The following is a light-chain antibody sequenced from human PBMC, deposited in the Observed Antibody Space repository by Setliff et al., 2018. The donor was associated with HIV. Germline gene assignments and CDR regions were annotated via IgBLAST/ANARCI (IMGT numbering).Light chain of an antibody. CDR2: EVS. Sequence: QSALAQPASVSGSPGQSITISCTGTSSDVGGYNYVSWYQQHPGKAPKLMIYEVSNRPSGVSNRFSGSQSGNTASLTISGLQAEDEADYYCSSYTTDSGVFGTGTKVTVL. CDR3: SSYTTDSGV. V-gene: IGLV2-14*01. J-gene: IGLJ1*01. CDR1: SSDVGGYNY.